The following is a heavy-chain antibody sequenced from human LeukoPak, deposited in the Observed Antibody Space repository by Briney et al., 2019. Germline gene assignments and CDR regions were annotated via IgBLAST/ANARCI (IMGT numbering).Heavy chain of an antibody. V-gene: IGHV7-4-1*02. CDR3: ARGDRLSSGWYSHWFDP. J-gene: IGHJ5*02. CDR2: INTNTGNP. Sequence: ASVKVSCKASGYTFTGYYMHWVRQAPGQGLEWMGWINTNTGNPTYAQGFTGRFVFSLDTSVSTAYLQISSLKAEDTAVYYCARGDRLSSGWYSHWFDPWGQGTLVTVSS. CDR1: GYTFTGYY. D-gene: IGHD6-19*01.